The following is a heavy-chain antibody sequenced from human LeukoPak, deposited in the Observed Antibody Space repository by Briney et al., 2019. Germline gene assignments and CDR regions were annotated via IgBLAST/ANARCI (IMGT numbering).Heavy chain of an antibody. V-gene: IGHV3-9*01. Sequence: GRSPRLSCAASGFTFDDYAMHWVQQAPGKGLEWVSGISWNSGSIGYADSVKGRFTISRDNAKNSLYLQMNSLRAEDTALYYCARRVAAVGFDYWGQGTLVTVSS. CDR2: ISWNSGSI. CDR1: GFTFDDYA. J-gene: IGHJ4*02. CDR3: ARRVAAVGFDY. D-gene: IGHD6-13*01.